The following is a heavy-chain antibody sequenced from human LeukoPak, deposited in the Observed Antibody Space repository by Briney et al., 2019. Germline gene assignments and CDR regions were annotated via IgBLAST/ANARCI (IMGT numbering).Heavy chain of an antibody. D-gene: IGHD1-26*01. Sequence: GGSLRLSCEASGFTFSTYSMNWVRQAPGKGLEWVSSISSRSSYIYYADLVKGRFTISRDNAKNSLYLQMNSLRAEDTAVYYCARDSPTVGVDFDYWGQGTLVTVSS. CDR3: ARDSPTVGVDFDY. J-gene: IGHJ4*02. CDR1: GFTFSTYS. CDR2: ISSRSSYI. V-gene: IGHV3-21*01.